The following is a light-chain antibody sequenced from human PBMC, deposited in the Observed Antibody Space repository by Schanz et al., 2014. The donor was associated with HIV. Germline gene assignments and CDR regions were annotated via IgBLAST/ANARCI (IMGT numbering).Light chain of an antibody. V-gene: IGKV1-39*01. J-gene: IGKJ4*01. Sequence: DIQMTQSPSSLSASLGDRITITCRASQTINNNLNWYQQKPGKAPKLLISAASSLQSGVPPRFSGSGSGTDFTLTISSLQPEDFATYFCQQTNSFPLTFGGGTKVEIK. CDR2: AAS. CDR3: QQTNSFPLT. CDR1: QTINNN.